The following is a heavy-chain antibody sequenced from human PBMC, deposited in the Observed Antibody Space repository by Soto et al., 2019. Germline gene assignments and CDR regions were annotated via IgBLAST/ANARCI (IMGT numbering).Heavy chain of an antibody. J-gene: IGHJ4*02. D-gene: IGHD6-19*01. V-gene: IGHV3-23*01. CDR1: GFNFKKFA. CDR2: ISCCGGST. CDR3: AKADGEQWLIPHLDN. Sequence: EVQLLESGGGAVQPGGSLRLSCVASGFNFKKFAMAWVRQAPGEGLEWVSGISCCGGSTSYADSVKGRFSTARDDSKNTLSLQMNGLRVEDTAQYFCAKADGEQWLIPHLDNWGQGTLVTVS.